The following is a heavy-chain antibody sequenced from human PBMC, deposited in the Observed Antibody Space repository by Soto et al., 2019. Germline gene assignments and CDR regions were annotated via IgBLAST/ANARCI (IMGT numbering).Heavy chain of an antibody. CDR2: IYYSRST. D-gene: IGHD2-15*01. J-gene: IGHJ4*02. Sequence: QVQLQESGPGLVKPSETLSLTCTVSGGSISSYYWSWIRQPPGKGLEWIGYIYYSRSTNYNPSLTSQVTISVDTSKNQFSLQLNSVTAARTAVSDCASPRPFASWCWGQGTVDSVSS. V-gene: IGHV4-59*08. CDR1: GGSISSYY. CDR3: ASPRPFASWC.